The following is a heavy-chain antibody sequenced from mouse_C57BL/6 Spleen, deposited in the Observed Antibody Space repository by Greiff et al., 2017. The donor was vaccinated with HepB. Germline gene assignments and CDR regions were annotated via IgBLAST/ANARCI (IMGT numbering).Heavy chain of an antibody. CDR1: GYAFSSSW. CDR3: ARLQLGGYAMDY. CDR2: IYPGDGDT. D-gene: IGHD4-1*02. V-gene: IGHV1-82*01. Sequence: VQLQQSGPELVKPGASVKISCKASGYAFSSSWMNWVKQRPGKGLEWIGRIYPGDGDTNYNGKFKGKATLTAAKSSSTAYMQLSSLTSEDSAVYFCARLQLGGYAMDYWGQGTSVTVSA. J-gene: IGHJ4*01.